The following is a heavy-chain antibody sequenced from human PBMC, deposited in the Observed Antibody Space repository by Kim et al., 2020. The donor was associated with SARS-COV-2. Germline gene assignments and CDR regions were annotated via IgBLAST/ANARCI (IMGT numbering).Heavy chain of an antibody. V-gene: IGHV3-9*01. J-gene: IGHJ6*02. D-gene: IGHD3-3*01. Sequence: GGSLRLSCVGSGFTFYDYAMHWVRQAPGKGLEWVAGIDPNGGRKDYADSVKGRFTISRDKARNSLYLEMNRLRVEDTAVYYCGKDILHGVMDVWGQGTTVTVSS. CDR1: GFTFYDYA. CDR3: GKDILHGVMDV. CDR2: IDPNGGRK.